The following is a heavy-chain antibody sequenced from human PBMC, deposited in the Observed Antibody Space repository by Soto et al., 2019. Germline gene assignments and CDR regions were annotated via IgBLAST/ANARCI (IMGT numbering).Heavy chain of an antibody. CDR2: ISNDGSNE. CDR3: ARDEVDTAMVTRRGILYYYGMDV. CDR1: GLTFSSYA. V-gene: IGHV3-30-3*01. D-gene: IGHD5-18*01. Sequence: QVQLVESGGGVVQPGRSLRLSCAASGLTFSSYAMHWVRQAPGKGLEWVALISNDGSNEYYADSVKGRFTISRHNSKNTLYLQMNSLRPEDTAVYYCARDEVDTAMVTRRGILYYYGMDVWGQGTTVTVSS. J-gene: IGHJ6*02.